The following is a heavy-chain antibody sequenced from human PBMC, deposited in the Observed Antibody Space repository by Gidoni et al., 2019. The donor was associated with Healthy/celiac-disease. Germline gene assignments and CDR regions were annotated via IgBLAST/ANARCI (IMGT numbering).Heavy chain of an antibody. CDR1: GFTFSSYD. J-gene: IGHJ3*02. CDR3: ARLATFADAFDI. CDR2: SGTDGDT. Sequence: EVPLVKSGGGLVQPGGSLRLSCAASGFTFSSYDMHWVRQATGKGLEWVAASGTDGDTYYPGAVKGRFTISRENAKNSWYLQMNSLRAGDTAVDYCARLATFADAFDIWGQGTMVTVSS. V-gene: IGHV3-13*01. D-gene: IGHD3-10*01.